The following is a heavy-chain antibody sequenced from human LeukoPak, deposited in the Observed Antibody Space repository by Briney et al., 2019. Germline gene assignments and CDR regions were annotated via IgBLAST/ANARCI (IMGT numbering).Heavy chain of an antibody. CDR1: GFTFSSYA. V-gene: IGHV3-23*01. J-gene: IGHJ4*02. CDR3: AKGRWFGELGDFDY. Sequence: GGSLRLSCAASGFTFSSYAMSWVRQAPGKGLEWVSAISGSGGSTYYAASVKGRFTISRDNSKNTLYLQMNSLRAEDTAVYYCAKGRWFGELGDFDYWGQGTLVTVSS. D-gene: IGHD3-10*01. CDR2: ISGSGGST.